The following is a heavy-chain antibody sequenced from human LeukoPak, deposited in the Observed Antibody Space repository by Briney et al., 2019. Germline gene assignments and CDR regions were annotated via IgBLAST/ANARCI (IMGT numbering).Heavy chain of an antibody. V-gene: IGHV1-18*01. J-gene: IGHJ4*02. D-gene: IGHD2-2*01. Sequence: ASVKVSFKASGYAFTNYAISWVRQAPGQGLEWMGWISVYNGNTNYAQKLQGRVTMTADTSTTTAYMELRSLRSDDTAVYYCARGYCSSATCRHFDYWGQGALSPSP. CDR3: ARGYCSSATCRHFDY. CDR2: ISVYNGNT. CDR1: GYAFTNYA.